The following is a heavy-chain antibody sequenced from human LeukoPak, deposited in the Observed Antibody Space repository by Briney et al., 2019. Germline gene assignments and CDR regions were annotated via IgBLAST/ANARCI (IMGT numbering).Heavy chain of an antibody. D-gene: IGHD3-22*01. V-gene: IGHV2-5*02. Sequence: SGPTLVNPTQTLTLTCTFSGFSLSTSGVAVGWIRQPPGKALEWLALIYWDDDKRYSPSLKSRLTITKDTSKNQVVLTMTNMDPVDTATYYCAHRRGGYYDSSGYQPFYFDYWGQGTLVTVSS. J-gene: IGHJ4*02. CDR1: GFSLSTSGVA. CDR2: IYWDDDK. CDR3: AHRRGGYYDSSGYQPFYFDY.